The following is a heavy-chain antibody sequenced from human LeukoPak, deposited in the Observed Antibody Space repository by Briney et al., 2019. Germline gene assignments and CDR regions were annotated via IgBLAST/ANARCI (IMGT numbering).Heavy chain of an antibody. CDR3: ARVGCSSSSCNVSYYYHYYYMDV. CDR1: GGSFSGYY. D-gene: IGHD2-2*01. Sequence: PSETLSLTCAFYGGSFSGYYWSWIRQPPGKGLEWIGEINHSGSTHYNPSLKSRVTISVDTSKNQFSLKVTSVTAADTAVYYCARVGCSSSSCNVSYYYHYYYMDVWGKGTTVTVSS. J-gene: IGHJ6*03. V-gene: IGHV4-34*01. CDR2: INHSGST.